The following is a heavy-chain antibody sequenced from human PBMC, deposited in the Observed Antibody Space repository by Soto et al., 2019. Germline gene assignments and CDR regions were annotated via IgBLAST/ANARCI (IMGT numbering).Heavy chain of an antibody. J-gene: IGHJ3*02. CDR3: ARGHSSGWIDAFDI. Sequence: QVQLQESGPGLVKPSETLSRTCTVSGGSISSYYWSWIRQPPGKGLEWIGYIYYSGSTNYNPSLKSRVTISVDTSKNQFSLKLSSVTAADTAVYYCARGHSSGWIDAFDIWGQGTMVTVSS. CDR1: GGSISSYY. V-gene: IGHV4-59*01. D-gene: IGHD6-19*01. CDR2: IYYSGST.